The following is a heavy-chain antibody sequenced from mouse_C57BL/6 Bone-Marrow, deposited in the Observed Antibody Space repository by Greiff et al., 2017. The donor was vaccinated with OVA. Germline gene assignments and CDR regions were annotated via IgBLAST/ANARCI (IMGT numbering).Heavy chain of an antibody. V-gene: IGHV5-4*01. D-gene: IGHD2-12*01. CDR2: ISDGGSYT. CDR1: GFTFSSYA. J-gene: IGHJ2*01. Sequence: DVQLVESGGGLVKPGGSLKLSCAASGFTFSSYAMSWVRQTPEKRLEWVATISDGGSYTYYPDNVKGRFTISRDNAKNNLYLQMSHLKSEDTAMYYCASIEDYFDYWGQGTTLTVSS. CDR3: ASIEDYFDY.